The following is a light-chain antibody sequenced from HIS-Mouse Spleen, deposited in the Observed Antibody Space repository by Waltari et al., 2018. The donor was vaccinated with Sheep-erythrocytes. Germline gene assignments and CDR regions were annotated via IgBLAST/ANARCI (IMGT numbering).Light chain of an antibody. Sequence: QSALTQPRSVSGPPGQSVTISCTGTSSHVGVYHYVSWYQQHPGKAPKLMIYDVSKRPSGVPDRFSGSKSGNTASLTISGLQAEDEADYYCCSYAGSYNHVSATGTKVTVL. CDR2: DVS. CDR1: SSHVGVYHY. J-gene: IGLJ1*01. V-gene: IGLV2-11*01. CDR3: CSYAGSYNHV.